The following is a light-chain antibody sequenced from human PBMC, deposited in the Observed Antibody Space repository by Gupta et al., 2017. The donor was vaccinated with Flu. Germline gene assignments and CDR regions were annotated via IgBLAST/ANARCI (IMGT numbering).Light chain of an antibody. CDR3: QQRSNWPLLT. CDR2: DAS. Sequence: DIVLTHSPATLSLSPGERATLHCRATQSVSSYLAWYQQKPGQAPRLLIYDASNRATGIPARFSGSGYGTDFTLTISSREPEDFAVYYCQQRSNWPLLTFGGGTKVEIK. CDR1: QSVSSY. V-gene: IGKV3-11*01. J-gene: IGKJ4*01.